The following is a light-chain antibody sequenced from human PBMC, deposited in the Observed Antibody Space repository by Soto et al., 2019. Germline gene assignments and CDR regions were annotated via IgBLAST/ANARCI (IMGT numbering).Light chain of an antibody. CDR1: SSEVGSYNL. J-gene: IGLJ1*01. CDR2: EGT. CDR3: CSYAGSHTYYV. V-gene: IGLV2-23*01. Sequence: QSALTQPASVSGSPGQSITISCTGTSSEVGSYNLVSWYQQYPGKAPKLMIYEGTRRPSGVSIRFSGSKSGNTASLTISGLQAEDEADYYCCSYAGSHTYYVFGTGTKVTVL.